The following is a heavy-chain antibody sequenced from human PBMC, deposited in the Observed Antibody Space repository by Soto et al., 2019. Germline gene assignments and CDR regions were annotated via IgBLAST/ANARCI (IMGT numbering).Heavy chain of an antibody. CDR2: IYYSGST. V-gene: IGHV4-31*11. CDR3: AKAGYQLLSSYFDS. Sequence: PSETLSLTCAVSGGSIKTGGYYWTWIRQHPGKGLEWIGYIYYSGSTYYNPSLESRISMSVDLSKNQFSLRLTSVTAADTAVYYCAKAGYQLLSSYFDSWGQGTLVTVSS. CDR1: GGSIKTGGYY. D-gene: IGHD2-2*01. J-gene: IGHJ4*02.